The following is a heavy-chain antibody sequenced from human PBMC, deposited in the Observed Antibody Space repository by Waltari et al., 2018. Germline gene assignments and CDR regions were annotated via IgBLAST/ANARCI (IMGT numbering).Heavy chain of an antibody. CDR2: INPTTGGT. Sequence: QVQLVQSGPEVKTPGASVKVSCKASGYTFTDYYLNWVRPAPGQGLEWIGLINPTTGGTNYAQKLQGRVTRTRYTSISTSYMELSRLGSDDTAVYYCATGLKIGGYTYGYIYWGQGTVVIVSS. J-gene: IGHJ4*02. CDR3: ATGLKIGGYTYGYIY. D-gene: IGHD5-18*01. V-gene: IGHV1-2*02. CDR1: GYTFTDYY.